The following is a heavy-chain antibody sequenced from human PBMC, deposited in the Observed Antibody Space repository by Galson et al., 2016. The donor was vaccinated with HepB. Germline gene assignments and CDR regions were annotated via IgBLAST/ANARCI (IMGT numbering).Heavy chain of an antibody. D-gene: IGHD3-9*01. Sequence: SLRLSCAASGFTFNTYSMNWVRQAPGKGLEWVSSIRGTSTYIYYADSVKGRFTISRDNAKNSLYLQMNNVRAEDTAVYYCARDLRGMIRFFDWSTHFDSWGQGTLVTVSS. CDR3: ARDLRGMIRFFDWSTHFDS. CDR2: IRGTSTYI. V-gene: IGHV3-21*01. CDR1: GFTFNTYS. J-gene: IGHJ4*02.